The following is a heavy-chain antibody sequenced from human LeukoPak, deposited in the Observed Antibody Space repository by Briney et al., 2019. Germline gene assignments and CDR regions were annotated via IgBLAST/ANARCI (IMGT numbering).Heavy chain of an antibody. J-gene: IGHJ4*02. CDR2: IYYTGST. V-gene: IGHV4-59*08. CDR1: GGSISSYY. Sequence: SETLSLTCTVSGGSISSYYWSWIRQPPGRGLEWIGYIYYTGSTNYNPSLKSRATISVDTSKNQFSLKLSSVTAADTAVYYCARQGTGELDFDYWGQGTLVTVSS. CDR3: ARQGTGELDFDY. D-gene: IGHD1-7*01.